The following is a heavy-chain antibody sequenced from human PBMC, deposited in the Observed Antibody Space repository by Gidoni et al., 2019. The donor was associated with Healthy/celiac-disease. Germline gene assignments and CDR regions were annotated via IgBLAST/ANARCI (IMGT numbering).Heavy chain of an antibody. D-gene: IGHD6-19*01. CDR1: GGSFSGYY. J-gene: IGHJ4*02. V-gene: IGHV4-34*01. CDR3: ARASPSGAVDNY. CDR2: INHSGST. Sequence: QVQLQQWGAGRLKHSEALSLTCAVYGGSFSGYYWSWIRQPPGKGVEWIGEINHSGSTNYNPSLKSRVTISLDTSKTQFSLKLSSVTAADSAVYYCARASPSGAVDNYWGQGTLVTVSS.